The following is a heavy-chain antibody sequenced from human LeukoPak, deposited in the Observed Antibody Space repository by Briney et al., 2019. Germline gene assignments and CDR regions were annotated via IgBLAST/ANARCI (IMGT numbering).Heavy chain of an antibody. CDR1: GFTFSSYW. Sequence: GGSLRLSCAGSGFTFSSYWMHWVRQGPGKGLVWVSRINPDGSDTSYADSVKGRFTISRDNAKNTLYLQMDSLRAEDTAVYYRARDSGSGSYSGYWGQGTVVTVSS. CDR2: INPDGSDT. V-gene: IGHV3-74*01. J-gene: IGHJ4*02. CDR3: ARDSGSGSYSGY. D-gene: IGHD3-10*01.